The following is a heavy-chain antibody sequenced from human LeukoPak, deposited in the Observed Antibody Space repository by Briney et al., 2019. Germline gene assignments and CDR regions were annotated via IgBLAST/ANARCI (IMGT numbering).Heavy chain of an antibody. CDR2: IFPGDSET. J-gene: IGHJ4*02. CDR1: GYSFTTHW. Sequence: GESLKISCKGSGYSFTTHWIGWVRQLPGKGLEWMGLIFPGDSETIYSPSLQGQVTISADKSISTAYLQWSSLKASDTAMYYCATVMITFGGVDGFDYWGQGTLVTVSS. D-gene: IGHD3-16*01. V-gene: IGHV5-51*01. CDR3: ATVMITFGGVDGFDY.